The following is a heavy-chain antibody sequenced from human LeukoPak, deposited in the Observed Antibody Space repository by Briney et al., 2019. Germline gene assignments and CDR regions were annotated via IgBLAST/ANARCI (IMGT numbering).Heavy chain of an antibody. CDR1: GGTFGSYA. D-gene: IGHD3-22*01. Sequence: KVSCKASGGTFGSYAISWVRQAPGQGLEWMGRIIPIFGTANYAQKFQGRVTITTDESTSTAYMELSSLRSEDTAVYYCAREGSQWYYDSSGYPGALGYWGQGTLVTVSS. J-gene: IGHJ4*02. CDR3: AREGSQWYYDSSGYPGALGY. CDR2: IIPIFGTA. V-gene: IGHV1-69*05.